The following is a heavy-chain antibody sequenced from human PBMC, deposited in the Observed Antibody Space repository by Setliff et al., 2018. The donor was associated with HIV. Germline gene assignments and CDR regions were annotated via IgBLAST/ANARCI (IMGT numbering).Heavy chain of an antibody. CDR1: GFTFGDYG. Sequence: PGESLKISCTASGFTFGDYGVSWVRQAPGKGLDWVGFIRSKAHGGTTEYAASVKGRFTISRDDSKSIAYLQMNSLKTEDTAVYYCTRLRGYSYGLASYYYYYMDVWGKGTTVTVS. D-gene: IGHD5-18*01. J-gene: IGHJ6*03. V-gene: IGHV3-49*04. CDR2: IRSKAHGGTT. CDR3: TRLRGYSYGLASYYYYYMDV.